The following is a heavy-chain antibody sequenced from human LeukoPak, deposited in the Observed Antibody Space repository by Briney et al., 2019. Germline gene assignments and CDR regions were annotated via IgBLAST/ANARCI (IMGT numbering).Heavy chain of an antibody. Sequence: PGESLKISCKGSGYSFTSYWIGWVRQMPGKGLECMGIIYPGDSDTRYSPSFEGQVTISADKSISTAYLQWSSLKASDTAMYFCARFQSPDHFYDISAFAYWGQGTLVTVSS. V-gene: IGHV5-51*01. CDR3: ARFQSPDHFYDISAFAY. J-gene: IGHJ4*02. D-gene: IGHD3-22*01. CDR2: IYPGDSDT. CDR1: GYSFTSYW.